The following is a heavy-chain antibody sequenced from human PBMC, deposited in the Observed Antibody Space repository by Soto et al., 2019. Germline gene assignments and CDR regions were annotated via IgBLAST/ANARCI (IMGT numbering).Heavy chain of an antibody. V-gene: IGHV4-30-4*01. CDR1: GGSISSADHY. J-gene: IGHJ5*02. D-gene: IGHD4-17*01. CDR2: IYHSVNN. CDR3: DGLRWVTEKNYFDP. Sequence: QVHLQESGPGLVRPSQTLSLTCSVSGGSISSADHYWTWIRQPPGKGLEWMGYIYHSVNNHYNPSLESRITISIDTSSNRFFQNLTSVTAAYSAVYFCDGLRWVTEKNYFDPWGQGALVTVSS.